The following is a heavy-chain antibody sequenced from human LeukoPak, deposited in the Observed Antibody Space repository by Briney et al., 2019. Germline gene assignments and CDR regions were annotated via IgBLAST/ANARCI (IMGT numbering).Heavy chain of an antibody. J-gene: IGHJ4*02. CDR1: GFALTTSGVG. CDR2: IYWNDHK. V-gene: IGHV2-5*01. CDR3: AHSYDTGGNYYSRFDN. D-gene: IGHD3-22*01. Sequence: SGPTLVNPTQTLTLTCTFSGFALTTSGVGVGWIRQPPGKALEWLSLIYWNDHKPYSPALRSRLTVTKDTSKNQVVLTMTNMDPVDTATYYCAHSYDTGGNYYSRFDNWGQGTLVTVSS.